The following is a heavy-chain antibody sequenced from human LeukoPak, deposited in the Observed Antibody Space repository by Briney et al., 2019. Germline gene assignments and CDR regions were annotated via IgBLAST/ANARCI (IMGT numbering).Heavy chain of an antibody. CDR3: ARGCSAGTPHNWFDP. CDR2: IYYSGST. CDR1: GGSISGSY. Sequence: KPAETLSLTCTLSGGSISGSYWSWIRHPPGEGLEWIGYIYYSGSTNYNPSLKSRVTISVDTSKNQFSLKLSSVTAADTAVYYCARGCSAGTPHNWFDPWGQGTLVTVSS. V-gene: IGHV4-59*01. D-gene: IGHD6-13*01. J-gene: IGHJ5*02.